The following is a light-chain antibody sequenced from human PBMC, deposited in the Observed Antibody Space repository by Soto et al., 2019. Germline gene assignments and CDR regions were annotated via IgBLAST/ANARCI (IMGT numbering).Light chain of an antibody. Sequence: QSALTQPASVSGSPGQSITISCTGTSSDVGGYNYVSWYQQHPGKVPKLMIYDVSNRPSGVSNRVSGSKSGNTASLTISGLQAEDEDDYYCSSYTSSRIVVFGGGTKLTVL. J-gene: IGLJ2*01. CDR2: DVS. CDR3: SSYTSSRIVV. V-gene: IGLV2-14*01. CDR1: SSDVGGYNY.